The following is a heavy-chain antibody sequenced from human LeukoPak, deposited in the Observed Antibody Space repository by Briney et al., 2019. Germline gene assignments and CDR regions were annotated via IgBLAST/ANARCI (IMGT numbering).Heavy chain of an antibody. CDR3: ARENRSDRRPFDY. V-gene: IGHV1-69*13. CDR2: IIPIFGTA. Sequence: SVKVSCKASGGTFSSYAISWVRQAPGQGLERMGGIIPIFGTANYAQKFQGRVTITADESTSTAYMELSSLRSEDTAVYYCARENRSDRRPFDYWGQGTLVTVSS. J-gene: IGHJ4*02. CDR1: GGTFSSYA. D-gene: IGHD3-22*01.